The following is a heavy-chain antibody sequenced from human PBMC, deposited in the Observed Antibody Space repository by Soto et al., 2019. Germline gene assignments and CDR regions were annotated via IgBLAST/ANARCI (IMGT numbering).Heavy chain of an antibody. CDR2: IKTDGSST. Sequence: GGSLRLSCAASGFTFSSYWMHWVRQAPGKGLVWVSRIKTDGSSTSYTDSVKGRFTISRDNAENTLYLEMNSLRAEDTAVYYCARSPVCSSTRCHPAYYYYMDVWGKGTTVTVSS. D-gene: IGHD2-2*01. J-gene: IGHJ6*03. CDR3: ARSPVCSSTRCHPAYYYYMDV. CDR1: GFTFSSYW. V-gene: IGHV3-74*01.